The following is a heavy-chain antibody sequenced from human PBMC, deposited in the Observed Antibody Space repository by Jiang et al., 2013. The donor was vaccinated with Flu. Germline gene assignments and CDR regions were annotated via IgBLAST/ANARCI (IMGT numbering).Heavy chain of an antibody. CDR3: ARELHRTCFFDY. CDR1: GYTFSTYF. D-gene: IGHD3-16*01. V-gene: IGHV1-46*01. Sequence: GAEVKKPGASVEISCVASGYTFSTYFIHWVRQAPGQGLEWVGRVDPSDGGSHYAPRFQGRVTVTRDTSTSTVYMELSGLTSEDTAVYYCARELHRTCFFDYWGQGTLVTVSS. J-gene: IGHJ4*02. CDR2: VDPSDGGS.